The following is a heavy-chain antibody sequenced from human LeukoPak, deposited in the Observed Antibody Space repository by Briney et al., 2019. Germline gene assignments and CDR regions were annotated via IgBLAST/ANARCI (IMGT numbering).Heavy chain of an antibody. CDR1: GFSFTTYW. CDR3: ARLGPVTKDHYCDY. V-gene: IGHV3-7*01. Sequence: PGGPLRLSCAASGFSFTTYWMVWVRQAPGKGLEWVANINQEESSQYHVDAVRGRFTISRDNAKNSLNLQMNSLRGEDTAVYFCARLGPVTKDHYCDYWGQGNLVTVSS. CDR2: INQEESSQ. J-gene: IGHJ4*02. D-gene: IGHD4-17*01.